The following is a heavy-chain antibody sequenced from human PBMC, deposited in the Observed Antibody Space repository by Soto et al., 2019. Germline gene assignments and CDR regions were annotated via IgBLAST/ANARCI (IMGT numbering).Heavy chain of an antibody. CDR3: ARSAGGSYPQYDY. CDR2: ISYDGRDK. Sequence: GGSLRLSCAASGFPFSIYAMHLVRQSPGTGLEWVAFISYDGRDKYYPDSVKGRFTISRDNSKNTLYLQMNSLRAEDTAVYYCARSAGGSYPQYDYWGQGTLFTL. CDR1: GFPFSIYA. D-gene: IGHD1-26*01. J-gene: IGHJ4*02. V-gene: IGHV3-30*04.